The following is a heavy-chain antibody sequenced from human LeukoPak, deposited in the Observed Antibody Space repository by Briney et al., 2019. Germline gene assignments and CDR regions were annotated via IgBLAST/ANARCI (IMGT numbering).Heavy chain of an antibody. CDR3: ARHFHQRRGATVEYFDY. CDR1: GYSFTSYW. J-gene: IGHJ4*02. V-gene: IGHV5-51*01. CDR2: IYPDDSDT. Sequence: PGESLKISCKGSGYSFTSYWIGWVRQMPGKGLEWMGIIYPDDSDTRYSPSFQGQVTISADKSISTAYLQWSSLKASDTAMYYCARHFHQRRGATVEYFDYWGQGTLVTVSS. D-gene: IGHD1-26*01.